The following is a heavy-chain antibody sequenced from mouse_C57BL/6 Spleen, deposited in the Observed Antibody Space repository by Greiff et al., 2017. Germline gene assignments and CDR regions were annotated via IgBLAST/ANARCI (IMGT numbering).Heavy chain of an antibody. D-gene: IGHD1-1*01. CDR3: ARWKDYYYGSSPDWYFDV. CDR1: GYTFTSYW. J-gene: IGHJ1*03. V-gene: IGHV1-69*01. Sequence: QVQLQQPGAELVMPGASVKLSCKASGYTFTSYWMHWVKQRPGQGLEWIGEIDPSDSYTNYNQKFKGKSKLTVAKSSSTVYMQLSSLTSEDSAVYYCARWKDYYYGSSPDWYFDVWGTGTTVTVSS. CDR2: IDPSDSYT.